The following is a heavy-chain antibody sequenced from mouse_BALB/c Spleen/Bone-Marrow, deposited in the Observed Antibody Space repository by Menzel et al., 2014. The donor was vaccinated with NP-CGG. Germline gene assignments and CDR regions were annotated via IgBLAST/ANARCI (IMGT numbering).Heavy chain of an antibody. D-gene: IGHD1-1*02. J-gene: IGHJ1*01. CDR1: GYTFSSYW. CDR2: ILPGSGST. Sequence: VKLQESGAELMKPGASVKISCKATGYTFSSYWIEWVKQRPGHGLEWIGEILPGSGSTNYNEKFKGKATFTADTPSNTPYMQHSSLTSEDSAVYYWAGGGVGGGYWYFDVWGAGTTVTVSS. CDR3: AGGGVGGGYWYFDV. V-gene: IGHV1-9*01.